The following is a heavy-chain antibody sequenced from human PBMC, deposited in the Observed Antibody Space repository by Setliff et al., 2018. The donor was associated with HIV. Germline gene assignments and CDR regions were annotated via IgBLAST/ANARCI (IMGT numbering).Heavy chain of an antibody. CDR3: ARRAYCSSTTCFDN. V-gene: IGHV3-23*01. CDR2: ILSTGERT. J-gene: IGHJ4*02. CDR1: GFTFSNYA. Sequence: GGSLRLSCAASGFTFSNYAMSWVRQAPGEGLEWVSAILSTGERTFYADSVKGRFTISRDNSKNTVYLQMNSLRAEDTAVYYCARRAYCSSTTCFDNWGQGTLVTVSS. D-gene: IGHD2-2*01.